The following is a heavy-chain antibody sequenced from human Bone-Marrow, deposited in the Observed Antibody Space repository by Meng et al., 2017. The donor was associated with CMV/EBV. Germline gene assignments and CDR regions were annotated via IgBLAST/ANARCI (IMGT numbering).Heavy chain of an antibody. J-gene: IGHJ4*02. CDR2: ISGDIGNT. CDR1: GYTFTSHG. Sequence: ASVKVSCKASGYTFTSHGINWVRQAPGQGLEWMGWISGDIGNTDYAQKFQGRVTVTTDTSTSTAYMELRSLRSDDTAVYYCARDRIRRDGPREVDYWGQGTLVTVSS. CDR3: ARDRIRRDGPREVDY. V-gene: IGHV1-18*01. D-gene: IGHD5-24*01.